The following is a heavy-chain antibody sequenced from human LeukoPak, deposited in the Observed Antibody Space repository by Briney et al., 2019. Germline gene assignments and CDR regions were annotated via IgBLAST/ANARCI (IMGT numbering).Heavy chain of an antibody. CDR3: ARAWREAAAFVYFHH. CDR1: GFTFSSYA. V-gene: IGHV3-48*01. J-gene: IGHJ1*01. D-gene: IGHD6-13*01. CDR2: ISASSTTV. Sequence: PGRSLRLSCAASGFTFSSYAMHWVRQAPGKRLEWVSYISASSTTVYYADSVKGRFTISRDNAMNSLYLQMNSLRAEDTAVYYCARAWREAAAFVYFHHWGQGTLVTVSS.